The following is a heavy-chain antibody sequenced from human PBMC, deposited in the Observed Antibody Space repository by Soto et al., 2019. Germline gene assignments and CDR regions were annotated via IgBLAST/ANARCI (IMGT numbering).Heavy chain of an antibody. D-gene: IGHD4-17*01. Sequence: GGSLRLSCAGSVLTFRNDWLSWVRQAPGKGLEWVANINQDGSERYYVDSVRGRFTISRDNVENSLYLQLNSLRPEDTAVYYCAVYGYGVSAAADWCQGTLVTVSS. CDR2: INQDGSER. CDR3: AVYGYGVSAAAD. CDR1: VLTFRNDW. V-gene: IGHV3-7*03. J-gene: IGHJ4*02.